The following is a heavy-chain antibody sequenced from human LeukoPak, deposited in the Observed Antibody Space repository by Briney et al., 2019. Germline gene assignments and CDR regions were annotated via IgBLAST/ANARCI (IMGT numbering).Heavy chain of an antibody. D-gene: IGHD2-8*01. CDR3: ARDPPDEKMANAMDV. CDR2: IYATGRT. J-gene: IGHJ6*02. CDR1: SGSISGYY. Sequence: SETLSLTCAGSSGSISGYYWSWMRQPAGKALEWIGRIYATGRTTYNPSLKTRVTMSVDTSKNQFSLEVSSVTAADTAVYYCARDPPDEKMANAMDVWGQGTAVTVSS. V-gene: IGHV4-4*07.